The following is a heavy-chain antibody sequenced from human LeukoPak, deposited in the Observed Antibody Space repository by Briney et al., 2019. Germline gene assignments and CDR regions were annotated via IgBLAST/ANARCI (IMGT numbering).Heavy chain of an antibody. D-gene: IGHD3-3*01. CDR3: AKDRAQYYDFWSGFQ. J-gene: IGHJ4*02. CDR2: ISGSGGST. CDR1: GFTFSSYA. V-gene: IGHV3-23*01. Sequence: SGGSLRLSCAASGFTFSSYAMSWVRQAPGKGLEWVSAISGSGGSTYYADSVKGRFTISRDNSKNTLYLQMNSLRAEDTAVYYCAKDRAQYYDFWSGFQWGQGTLVTVSS.